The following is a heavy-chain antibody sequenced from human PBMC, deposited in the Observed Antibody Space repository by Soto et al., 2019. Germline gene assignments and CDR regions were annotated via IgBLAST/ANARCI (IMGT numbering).Heavy chain of an antibody. CDR3: AKDKLAVAVAAPFDY. CDR2: IRNKDNNYAT. Sequence: GGSLRLSCAASGFTFSESAMHWVRQASGKGLEWVGRIRNKDNNYATAYTASVKGRFTISRDNSKNTLYLQMNSLRAEDTAVYYCAKDKLAVAVAAPFDYWGQGTLVTVSS. CDR1: GFTFSESA. D-gene: IGHD6-19*01. V-gene: IGHV3-73*01. J-gene: IGHJ4*02.